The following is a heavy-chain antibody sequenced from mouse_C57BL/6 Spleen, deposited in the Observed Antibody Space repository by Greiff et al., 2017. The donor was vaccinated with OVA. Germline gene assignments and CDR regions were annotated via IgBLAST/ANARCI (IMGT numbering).Heavy chain of an antibody. V-gene: IGHV1-54*01. D-gene: IGHD1-1*01. CDR2: INPGSGGT. J-gene: IGHJ2*01. Sequence: QVQLQQSGAELVRPGTSVKVSCKASGYAFTNYLIEWVKQRPGQGLEWIGVINPGSGGTNYNEKFKGKATLTADKSSSTAYMQLSSLTSEDSAVYFGARSHYYGSSLCYFDYWGQGTTLTVSS. CDR1: GYAFTNYL. CDR3: ARSHYYGSSLCYFDY.